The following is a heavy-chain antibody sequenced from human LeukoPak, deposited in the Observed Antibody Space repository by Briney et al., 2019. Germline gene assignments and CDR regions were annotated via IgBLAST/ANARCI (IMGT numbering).Heavy chain of an antibody. V-gene: IGHV4-34*01. CDR2: ISHSGST. D-gene: IGHD3-3*01. Sequence: SETLSLTCAAYGGSFSGYYWSWIRQPPGKGLEWIGEISHSGSTNYNPSLKSRVTISVDTSKNQFSLKLSSVTAADTAVYYCATTAIYDFWSGYYRLDPPRDWGQGTLVTVSS. CDR3: ATTAIYDFWSGYYRLDPPRD. CDR1: GGSFSGYY. J-gene: IGHJ4*02.